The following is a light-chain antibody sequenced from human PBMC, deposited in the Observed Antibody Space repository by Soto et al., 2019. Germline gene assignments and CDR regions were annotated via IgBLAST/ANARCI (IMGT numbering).Light chain of an antibody. J-gene: IGKJ1*01. V-gene: IGKV3-20*01. CDR1: QSVSSSY. CDR2: GAS. Sequence: EIVLTQSPGTLSLSPGARATLSCRASQSVSSSYLAWYQQKPGQAPRVLIYGASTRAIGIPARFSGSGSGTDFTLTISRLEPEDFAVYYCQQYGSSGTLGQGTKVDIK. CDR3: QQYGSSGT.